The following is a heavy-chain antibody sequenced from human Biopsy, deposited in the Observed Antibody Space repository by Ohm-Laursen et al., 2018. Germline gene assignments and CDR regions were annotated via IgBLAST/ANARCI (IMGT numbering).Heavy chain of an antibody. D-gene: IGHD2-2*02. J-gene: IGHJ4*02. V-gene: IGHV3-23*01. CDR2: ISANGVTT. CDR1: GFTFSSSW. CDR3: AKGGYCSATSCNMDVDY. Sequence: SLRLSCSASGFTFSSSWMTWVRQAPGKGLEWVSTISANGVTTFYAGSVKGRFTISRDGSSDTLYLQMHSLRADDTALYYCAKGGYCSATSCNMDVDYWGQGALVTVSS.